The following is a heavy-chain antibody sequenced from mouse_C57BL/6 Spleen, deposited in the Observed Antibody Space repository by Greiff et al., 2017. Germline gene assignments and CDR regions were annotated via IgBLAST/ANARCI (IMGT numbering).Heavy chain of an antibody. V-gene: IGHV3-6*01. CDR3: ARSPYDGYAMDY. CDR2: ISYDGSN. D-gene: IGHD2-12*01. Sequence: EVQLQESGPGLVKPSQSLSLTCSVTGYSITSGYYWNWIRQFPGNKLEWMGYISYDGSNNYNPSLKNRISITRDTSKNQFFLKLNSVTTEDTATYYCARSPYDGYAMDYWGQGTSVTVSS. CDR1: GYSITSGYY. J-gene: IGHJ4*01.